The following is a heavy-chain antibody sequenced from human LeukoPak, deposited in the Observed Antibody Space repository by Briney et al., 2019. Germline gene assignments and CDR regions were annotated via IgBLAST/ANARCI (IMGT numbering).Heavy chain of an antibody. CDR3: SPCGHAYDWFGP. Sequence: SVKVSCKAFGATLNIGHAFIWARQAPGQGLQWMGRIIPFLGEVNYAQNFQGRVSFTADKSTATMYMEMKGLSLDDTAIYYCSPCGHAYDWFGPWGQGALVTV. CDR2: IIPFLGEV. J-gene: IGHJ5*02. D-gene: IGHD5-12*01. V-gene: IGHV1-69*04. CDR1: GATLNIGHA.